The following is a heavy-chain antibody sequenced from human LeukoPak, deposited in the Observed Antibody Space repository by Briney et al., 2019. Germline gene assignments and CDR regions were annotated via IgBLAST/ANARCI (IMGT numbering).Heavy chain of an antibody. CDR1: GGSFSGYY. CDR2: INHSGST. Sequence: SETLSLTCAVYGGSFSGYYWSWIRQPPGKGLEWIGEINHSGSTNYNPSLKSRVTISVDTSKNQFSLKLSSVTAADTAVYYCARGCSSTSCYGDWYFDLWGRGTLVTVSS. CDR3: ARGCSSTSCYGDWYFDL. D-gene: IGHD2-2*01. J-gene: IGHJ2*01. V-gene: IGHV4-34*01.